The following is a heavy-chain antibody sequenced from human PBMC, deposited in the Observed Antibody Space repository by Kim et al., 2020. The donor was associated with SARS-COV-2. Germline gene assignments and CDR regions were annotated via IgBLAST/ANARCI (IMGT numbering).Heavy chain of an antibody. D-gene: IGHD3-3*01. Sequence: ASVKVSCKASGYTFTGYYMHWVRQAPGQGLEWMGWINPNSGGTNYAQKFQGRVTMTRDTSISTAYMELSRLRSDDTAVYYCASFRITIFGVVTHMDDFDYWGQGTLVTVSS. CDR3: ASFRITIFGVVTHMDDFDY. V-gene: IGHV1-2*02. CDR2: INPNSGGT. J-gene: IGHJ4*02. CDR1: GYTFTGYY.